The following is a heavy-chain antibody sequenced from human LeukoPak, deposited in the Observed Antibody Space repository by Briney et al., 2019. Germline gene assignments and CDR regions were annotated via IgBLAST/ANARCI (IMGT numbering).Heavy chain of an antibody. V-gene: IGHV3-15*01. D-gene: IGHD3-22*01. J-gene: IGHJ3*02. CDR2: IKSKTDGGTT. CDR1: GFTFSNAW. Sequence: GGSLRLSCAASGFTFSNAWMSWVRQAPGKGLEWVGRIKSKTDGGTTDYAAPVKGRFTISRDDSKNTLYLQMNSLKTEDTAVYYCTNEIVDDAFDIWGQGTMVTVSS. CDR3: TNEIVDDAFDI.